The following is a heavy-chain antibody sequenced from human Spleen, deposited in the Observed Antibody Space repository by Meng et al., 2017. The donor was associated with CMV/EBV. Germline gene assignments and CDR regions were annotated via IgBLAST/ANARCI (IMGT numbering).Heavy chain of an antibody. CDR1: GYIFTAYG. J-gene: IGHJ4*02. CDR3: ARSRRFGAFDY. CDR2: ISVYNGNT. D-gene: IGHD3-10*01. Sequence: VQMVQSGGEEKKAGASVKFSCKASGYIFTAYGISWVRQAPGQGLEWMGWISVYNGNTKYAQKLQGRVTMTTDTSTSTAYMELSSLRSEDTAVYHCARSRRFGAFDYWGQGTLVTVSS. V-gene: IGHV1-18*01.